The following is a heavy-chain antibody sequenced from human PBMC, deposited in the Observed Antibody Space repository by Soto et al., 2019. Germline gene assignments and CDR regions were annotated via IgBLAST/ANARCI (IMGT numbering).Heavy chain of an antibody. CDR1: GGTFSSYA. D-gene: IGHD5-18*01. CDR2: IIPIFGTA. J-gene: IGHJ4*02. Sequence: QVQLVQSGAEVKKPGSSVKVSCKASGGTFSSYAISWVRQAPGQGLEWMGGIIPIFGTANYAQKFQGRVTITADKSTSTGYMELSSLRSEDTAVYYCARVAHSYGIDGDFDYWGQGTLVTVSS. CDR3: ARVAHSYGIDGDFDY. V-gene: IGHV1-69*06.